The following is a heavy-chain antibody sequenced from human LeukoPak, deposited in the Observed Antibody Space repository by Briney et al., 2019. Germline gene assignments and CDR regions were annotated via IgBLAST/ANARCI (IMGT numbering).Heavy chain of an antibody. J-gene: IGHJ4*02. Sequence: PSGTLSLTCAVTGGSISSSNWWSWVRQPPGKGLEWIGEIYHSGSTNYNPSLKSRVTISVDKSKNQFSLKLSSVTAADTAVYYCARDRNYGSGNLFDYWGQGTLVTVPS. D-gene: IGHD3-10*01. CDR1: GGSISSSNW. CDR2: IYHSGST. CDR3: ARDRNYGSGNLFDY. V-gene: IGHV4-4*02.